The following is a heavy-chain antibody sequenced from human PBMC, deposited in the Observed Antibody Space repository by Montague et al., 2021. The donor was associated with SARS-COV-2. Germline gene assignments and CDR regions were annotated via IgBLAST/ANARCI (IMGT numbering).Heavy chain of an antibody. CDR2: INYSGKT. J-gene: IGHJ2*01. Sequence: SETLSLTCTVSGGSISSGTYYWGWVRQPPGKGLEWIGTINYSGKTYYNPSLKSRVTISVDTSKNQFSLKVTSVTAADTAVYYCARRAQWQLSWFFDHWGRGTLVTVSS. CDR3: ARRAQWQLSWFFDH. CDR1: GGSISSGTYY. V-gene: IGHV4-39*01. D-gene: IGHD6-19*01.